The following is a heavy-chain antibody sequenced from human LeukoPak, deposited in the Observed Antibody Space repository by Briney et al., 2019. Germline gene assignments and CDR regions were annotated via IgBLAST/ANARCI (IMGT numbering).Heavy chain of an antibody. CDR1: GNSFTSYW. Sequence: GESLQISCKGSGNSFTSYWIGWVRQMPGKGLEWMGIIYPGDADTRYSTYFQGQVTISADKSISTAYLQWSSLKASDTAMYYCARPISYTAMVFDYWGQGTLVTVSS. CDR2: IYPGDADT. J-gene: IGHJ4*02. V-gene: IGHV5-51*01. CDR3: ARPISYTAMVFDY. D-gene: IGHD5-18*01.